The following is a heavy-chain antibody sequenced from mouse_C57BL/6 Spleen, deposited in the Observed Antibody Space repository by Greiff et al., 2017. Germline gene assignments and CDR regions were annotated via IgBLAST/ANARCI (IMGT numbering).Heavy chain of an antibody. CDR1: GFNINDYY. V-gene: IGHV14-2*01. CDR2: IDPEDGET. D-gene: IGHD2-2*01. J-gene: IGHJ4*01. CDR3: AGDGYDDAMDY. Sequence: VQLQQSGAELVKPGASVKLSCTASGFNINDYYMHWLKQRTEQGLEWFVRIDPEDGETKYDPKVQGKATITADTSSHTAYLQLSSLTAEDTADCYSAGDGYDDAMDYWGQGTTVTVSS.